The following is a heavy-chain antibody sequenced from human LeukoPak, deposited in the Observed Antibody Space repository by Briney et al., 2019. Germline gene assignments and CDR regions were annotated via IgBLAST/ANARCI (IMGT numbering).Heavy chain of an antibody. Sequence: ASVKVSCKASGYTFTSYAMNWVRQAPGQGLEWMGWINTNTGNPTYAQGFTGRFVFSLDTSVSTAYLQISSLKAEDTAVYYCARVWYRFGGPYDAFDIWGQGTMATVSS. CDR1: GYTFTSYA. D-gene: IGHD3-16*01. CDR2: INTNTGNP. J-gene: IGHJ3*02. V-gene: IGHV7-4-1*02. CDR3: ARVWYRFGGPYDAFDI.